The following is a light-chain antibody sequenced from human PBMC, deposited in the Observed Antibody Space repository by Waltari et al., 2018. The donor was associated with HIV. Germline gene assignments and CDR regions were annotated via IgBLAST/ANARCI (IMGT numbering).Light chain of an antibody. CDR3: QHFGSSPPWP. J-gene: IGKJ1*01. CDR2: GAS. V-gene: IGKV3-20*01. CDR1: QSVSSTF. Sequence: EVVLTQSPDTLSLSPGERATLSCRASQSVSSTFLAWYQHRPGQAPRLLISGASNRATGLPSRFSGSGSGTDFTLTISRLEPEDFAVYYCQHFGSSPPWPFGQGTKVELK.